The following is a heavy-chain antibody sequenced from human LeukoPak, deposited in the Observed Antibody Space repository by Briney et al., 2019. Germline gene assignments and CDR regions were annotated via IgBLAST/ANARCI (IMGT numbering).Heavy chain of an antibody. CDR3: ARDRGYSSSWYGY. Sequence: ASVKVSCKASGYTFTGYYMHWVRHAPGQGLEWMGRINPNSGGTTYAQKFQGRVTMHRDTSISTAYMELSRVRSDDTAVYYCARDRGYSSSWYGYWGQGTLVTVSS. CDR1: GYTFTGYY. J-gene: IGHJ4*02. CDR2: INPNSGGT. D-gene: IGHD6-13*01. V-gene: IGHV1-2*06.